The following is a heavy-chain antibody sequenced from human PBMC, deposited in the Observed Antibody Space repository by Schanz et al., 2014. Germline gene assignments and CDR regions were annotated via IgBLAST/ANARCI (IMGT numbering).Heavy chain of an antibody. CDR2: ISSSSSTR. CDR1: GFGFSSYS. V-gene: IGHV3-48*01. CDR3: ARGRVLES. Sequence: EVQLVESGGGLIQPGGSLRLSCAASGFGFSSYSMNWVRQAPGKGLEWVSYISSSSSTRYYADSVKGRFTISRDNAKNSLFLQMNSLRPEDTAVYYCARGRVLESWGQGTLVTVSS. J-gene: IGHJ5*02. D-gene: IGHD1-1*01.